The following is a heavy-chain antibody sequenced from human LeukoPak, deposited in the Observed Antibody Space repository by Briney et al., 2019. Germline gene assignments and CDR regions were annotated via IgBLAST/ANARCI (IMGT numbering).Heavy chain of an antibody. D-gene: IGHD1-14*01. J-gene: IGHJ2*01. CDR2: INHSGST. Sequence: SETLSLTCAVYGGSFSGYYWSWIRQPPGKGLEWIGEINHSGSTNYNPSLKSRVTISVDTSKNQFSLELSSVTAADTAVYYCARRGSGASLEYYFDLWGRGTLVTVSS. V-gene: IGHV4-34*01. CDR1: GGSFSGYY. CDR3: ARRGSGASLEYYFDL.